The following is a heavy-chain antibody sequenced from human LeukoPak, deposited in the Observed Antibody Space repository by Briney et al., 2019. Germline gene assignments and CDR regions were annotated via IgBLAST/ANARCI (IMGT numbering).Heavy chain of an antibody. D-gene: IGHD3-10*01. J-gene: IGHJ4*02. V-gene: IGHV3-23*01. Sequence: PGGSLRLSCAASGFTFSSYGMHWVRQAPGKGLEWVSTISGGGLSTYYADSVKGRFTISRDNSKNTLYLQMNSLRVEDTAVYFCAKETYYYGSGSHYWGQGTLVTVPS. CDR3: AKETYYYGSGSHY. CDR1: GFTFSSYG. CDR2: ISGGGLST.